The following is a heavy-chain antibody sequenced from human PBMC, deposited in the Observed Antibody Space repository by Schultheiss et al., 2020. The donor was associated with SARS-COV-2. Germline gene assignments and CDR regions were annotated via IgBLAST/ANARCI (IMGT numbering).Heavy chain of an antibody. Sequence: SETLSLTCAVSGYSISSGYYWGWIRQPPGKGLEWIGSIYHSGSTYYNPSLKSRVTISVDTSKNQFSLKLSSVTAADTAVYYCARVGVYYDYVWGSYPLGLDYWGQGTLVTVSS. CDR1: GYSISSGYY. V-gene: IGHV4-38-2*01. D-gene: IGHD3-16*02. CDR3: ARVGVYYDYVWGSYPLGLDY. J-gene: IGHJ4*02. CDR2: IYHSGST.